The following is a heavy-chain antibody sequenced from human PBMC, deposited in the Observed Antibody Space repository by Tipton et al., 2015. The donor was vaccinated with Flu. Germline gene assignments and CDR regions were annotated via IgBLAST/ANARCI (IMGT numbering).Heavy chain of an antibody. Sequence: GSLRLSCAASGFTFSSYEMNWVRQAPGKGLEWLSYISSSGSTISYADSVRGRFTISRDNSKNTLYLQMNSLRAEDTAMYYCAKVIPEIVAGLDYWGQGTLVTVAS. V-gene: IGHV3-48*03. D-gene: IGHD5-12*01. CDR3: AKVIPEIVAGLDY. J-gene: IGHJ4*02. CDR2: ISSSGSTI. CDR1: GFTFSSYE.